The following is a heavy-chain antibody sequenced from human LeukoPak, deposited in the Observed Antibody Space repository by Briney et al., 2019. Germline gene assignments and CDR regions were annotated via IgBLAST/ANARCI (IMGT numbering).Heavy chain of an antibody. J-gene: IGHJ4*02. CDR2: ISSSGSRI. CDR1: GFTFSSYE. Sequence: GGSLRLSCAASGFTFSSYEMNWVRQAPGKGLEWVSYISSSGSRIYYTASVKGRFTISRDNAKISLYLQMNSLRVEDTALYYCARNTLAIAAAAFFDFWGQGTLVTVSS. D-gene: IGHD6-13*01. V-gene: IGHV3-48*03. CDR3: ARNTLAIAAAAFFDF.